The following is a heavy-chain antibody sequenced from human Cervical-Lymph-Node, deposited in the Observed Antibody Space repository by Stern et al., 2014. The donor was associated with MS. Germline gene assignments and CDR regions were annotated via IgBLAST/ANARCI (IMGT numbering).Heavy chain of an antibody. CDR1: GYMFTNYW. Sequence: EVQLVESGPQVRKAGESLKISCQASGYMFTNYWIGCVRQMPGKGLEWMGLVYPDDSDARYSPSFQGQVTISADKSTGTAYLHWSSLKASDSAIYYCAKGAPPDSWGQGTLVTVSS. CDR2: VYPDDSDA. V-gene: IGHV5-51*03. CDR3: AKGAPPDS. J-gene: IGHJ5*01. D-gene: IGHD4/OR15-4a*01.